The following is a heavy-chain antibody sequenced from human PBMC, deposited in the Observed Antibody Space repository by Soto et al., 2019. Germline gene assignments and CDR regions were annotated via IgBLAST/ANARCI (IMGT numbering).Heavy chain of an antibody. CDR1: GGTFSSYA. J-gene: IGHJ6*02. V-gene: IGHV1-69*01. CDR2: IIPIFGTA. D-gene: IGHD3-10*01. Sequence: QVQLVQSGAEVKKPGSSVKVSCKASGGTFSSYAISWVRQAPGQGLEWMGGIIPIFGTANYAQKFQGRVTITADESTSTPYMELSSLRSEDTAVCYCASPSVSIVWFGELSYYGMDGWGQGTTVTVSS. CDR3: ASPSVSIVWFGELSYYGMDG.